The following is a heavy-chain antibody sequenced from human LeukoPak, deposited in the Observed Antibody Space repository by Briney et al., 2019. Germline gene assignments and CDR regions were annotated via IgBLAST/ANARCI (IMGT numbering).Heavy chain of an antibody. J-gene: IGHJ4*02. CDR3: ARNGAVAWYYFDY. D-gene: IGHD3-3*01. CDR2: VSYDGSNK. CDR1: GFTFSSYA. V-gene: IGHV3-30*04. Sequence: GGSLRLSCAASGFTFSSYAMHGVRQAPGKGLEGVAVVSYDGSNKYYADSVKGRFTISRDDSKNTLYLQMNSLRAEDTAVYYCARNGAVAWYYFDYWGQGTLVTVSS.